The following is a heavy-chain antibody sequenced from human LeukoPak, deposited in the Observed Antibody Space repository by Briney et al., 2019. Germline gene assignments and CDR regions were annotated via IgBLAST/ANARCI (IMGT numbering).Heavy chain of an antibody. V-gene: IGHV1-46*01. CDR2: INPSGGST. J-gene: IGHJ4*02. Sequence: GASVKVSCKASGGTLSRFAISWVRQAPGQGLEWMGIINPSGGSTSYAQKFQGRVTMTRDMSTSTVYMELSSLRSEDTAVYYCARDFSYSSGSNDYWSQGTLVTVSS. CDR3: ARDFSYSSGSNDY. D-gene: IGHD6-19*01. CDR1: GGTLSRFA.